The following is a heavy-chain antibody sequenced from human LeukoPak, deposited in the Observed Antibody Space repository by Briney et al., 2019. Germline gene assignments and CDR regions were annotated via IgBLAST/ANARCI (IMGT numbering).Heavy chain of an antibody. Sequence: KHGEALKISCKSSGYSFTSYWIGWGPQMPGKGLEWMGFIYPGDSDTRYSPSFQGQVTISADKSISTAYLQWSSLKASDTAMYYCARRILELAPFDYWGQGTLVTVSS. J-gene: IGHJ4*02. V-gene: IGHV5-51*01. CDR1: GYSFTSYW. CDR2: IYPGDSDT. CDR3: ARRILELAPFDY. D-gene: IGHD5-18*01.